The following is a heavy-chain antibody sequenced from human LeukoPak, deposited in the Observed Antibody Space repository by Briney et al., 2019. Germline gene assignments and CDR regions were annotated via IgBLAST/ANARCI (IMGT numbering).Heavy chain of an antibody. CDR2: IIPIFGTA. V-gene: IGHV1-69*13. J-gene: IGHJ3*02. CDR1: GGTFSSYA. Sequence: ASVKVSCKASGGTFSSYAISWVRQAPGQGLEWMGGIIPIFGTANYAQKFQGRVTITADESTSTAYMELSSLRSEDTAVYYCAREGGGSGTQEAFDIWGQGTMVTVSS. D-gene: IGHD1-26*01. CDR3: AREGGGSGTQEAFDI.